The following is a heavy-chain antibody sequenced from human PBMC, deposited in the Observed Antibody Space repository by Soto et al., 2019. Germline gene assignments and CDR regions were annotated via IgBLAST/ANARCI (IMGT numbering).Heavy chain of an antibody. Sequence: GGSLRLSCAASGFTFSSYWMSWVRQAPGKGLEWVANIKQDGSEKYYVDSVKGRFTISRDNAKNSLYLQMNSLRAEDTAVYYCAREVEGIAVEQNRLVYYFDYWGQGTLVTVSS. D-gene: IGHD6-19*01. V-gene: IGHV3-7*01. CDR2: IKQDGSEK. CDR3: AREVEGIAVEQNRLVYYFDY. J-gene: IGHJ4*02. CDR1: GFTFSSYW.